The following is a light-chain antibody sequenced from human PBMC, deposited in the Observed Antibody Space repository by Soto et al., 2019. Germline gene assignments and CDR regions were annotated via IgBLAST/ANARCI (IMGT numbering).Light chain of an antibody. J-gene: IGKJ5*01. Sequence: DVVMTQSPLSLPVTLGQPASISCRSNQSLVHSDGIAYFSWVQQRPGRSPRRLIYKVSNRDSGVPDRFSGSGSGTDFTLKISRVEAEDVGVYYCMQGTHWPFTFGQGTRLEIK. CDR2: KVS. V-gene: IGKV2-30*02. CDR3: MQGTHWPFT. CDR1: QSLVHSDGIAY.